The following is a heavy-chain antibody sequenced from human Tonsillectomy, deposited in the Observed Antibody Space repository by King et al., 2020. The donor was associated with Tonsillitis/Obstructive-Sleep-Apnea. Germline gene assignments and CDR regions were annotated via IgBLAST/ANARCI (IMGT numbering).Heavy chain of an antibody. CDR2: IYPVDSDT. J-gene: IGHJ4*02. V-gene: IGHV5-51*01. Sequence: QLVQSGAEVIKPGESLKISCEGSGYRFSSSWIGWMRQIPGKGLEWMGIIYPVDSDTRYSPSFQGLVTISADKSISTAQLQWSSLKASDTAMYYCARLGDSSSFVSLDYFDYWGQGTLVTVSS. CDR1: GYRFSSSW. CDR3: ARLGDSSSFVSLDYFDY. D-gene: IGHD6-6*01.